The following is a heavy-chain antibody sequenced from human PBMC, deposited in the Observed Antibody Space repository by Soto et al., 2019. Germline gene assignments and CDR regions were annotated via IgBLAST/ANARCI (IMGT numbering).Heavy chain of an antibody. CDR2: ISGAGDTT. J-gene: IGHJ4*02. D-gene: IGHD3-16*02. V-gene: IGHV3-23*01. CDR1: GFTFSNYG. CDR3: AKSFTQSNVWRVYRHKTHFDY. Sequence: EVRLLESGGGLVQPGGSLRLSCEASGFTFSNYGMDWVRQAPGKGLEWISFISGAGDTTYYADSVKGRFIISRDNSKNTLYLQMNSLRAEDTAIYYCAKSFTQSNVWRVYRHKTHFDYLGQGALVTVTS.